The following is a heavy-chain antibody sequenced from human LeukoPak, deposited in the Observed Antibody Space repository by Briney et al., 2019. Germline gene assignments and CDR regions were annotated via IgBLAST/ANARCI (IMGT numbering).Heavy chain of an antibody. V-gene: IGHV5-51*01. J-gene: IGHJ4*02. CDR3: ARHSLGYCSGGNCYPDY. CDR2: IYSGGSGT. CDR1: GYTFTNYW. D-gene: IGHD2-15*01. Sequence: GESLKISCKGSGYTFTNYWIGWVRQMPGKGLEGMGIIYSGGSGTRYSPSFQGQVTISVDKSISTAYLQWTSLKASDTAIYYCARHSLGYCSGGNCYPDYWGQGTLVTVSS.